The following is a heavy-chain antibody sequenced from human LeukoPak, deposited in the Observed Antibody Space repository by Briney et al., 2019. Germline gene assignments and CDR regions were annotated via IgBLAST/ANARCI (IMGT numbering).Heavy chain of an antibody. CDR1: GVPISSYY. J-gene: IGHJ4*02. CDR2: IYYSGST. CDR3: ARKLPGGGDCYLYVY. V-gene: IGHV4-59*01. Sequence: PSETLSLTCTVSGVPISSYYWSWIREPPGKGLEWIGYIYYSGSTNYNPSLKSRVTTSVHTSKNQFSLKLSSVTAADTAVYYCARKLPGGGDCYLYVYWGQGNLVTVSS. D-gene: IGHD2-21*02.